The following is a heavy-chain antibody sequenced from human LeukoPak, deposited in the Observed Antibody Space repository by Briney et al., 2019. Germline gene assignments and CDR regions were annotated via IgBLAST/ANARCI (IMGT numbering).Heavy chain of an antibody. CDR3: ARDGGDYDILTGYYDY. Sequence: ASVKVSCKASGYTLTSYYMHWVRQAPGQGLEWMGIINPSGGSTSYAQKFQGRVTMTRDTSTSTVYMELSSLRSEDTAVYYCARDGGDYDILTGYYDYWGQGTLVTVSS. D-gene: IGHD3-9*01. V-gene: IGHV1-46*01. J-gene: IGHJ4*02. CDR1: GYTLTSYY. CDR2: INPSGGST.